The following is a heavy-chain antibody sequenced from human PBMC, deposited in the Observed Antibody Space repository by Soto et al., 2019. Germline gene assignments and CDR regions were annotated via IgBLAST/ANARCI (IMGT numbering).Heavy chain of an antibody. Sequence: EVQLVESGGGLVQPGGSLRLSCAASGFTFSSYWMSWVRQAPGKGLEWVANIKQDGSEKYYVDSVKGRFTISRDNAQNSLYLQMNSLRAEDTAGYYCARDQGQRLTYYFDYWGQGTLVTVSS. D-gene: IGHD6-25*01. V-gene: IGHV3-7*05. CDR3: ARDQGQRLTYYFDY. CDR1: GFTFSSYW. J-gene: IGHJ4*02. CDR2: IKQDGSEK.